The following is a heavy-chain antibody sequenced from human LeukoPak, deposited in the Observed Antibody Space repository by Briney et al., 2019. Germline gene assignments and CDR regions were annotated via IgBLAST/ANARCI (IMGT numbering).Heavy chain of an antibody. CDR1: GFTFSSYA. CDR2: ISGSGGST. J-gene: IGHJ4*02. D-gene: IGHD3-3*01. V-gene: IGHV3-23*01. Sequence: HTGGSLRLSCAASGFTFSSYAMSWVRQAPGKGLEWVSAISGSGGSTYYADSVKGRFTISRDNSKNTLYLQMNSLRVEDTAVYYCALPGVLRFLEWFLHWGQGTLVTVSS. CDR3: ALPGVLRFLEWFLH.